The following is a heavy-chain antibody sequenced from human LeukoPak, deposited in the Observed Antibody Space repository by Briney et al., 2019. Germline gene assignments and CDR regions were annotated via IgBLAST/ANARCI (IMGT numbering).Heavy chain of an antibody. CDR2: ISSSSSTI. J-gene: IGHJ4*02. D-gene: IGHD3-3*01. CDR3: ASWGIHSHLEWSGIDY. V-gene: IGHV3-48*01. CDR1: GFTFSSYS. Sequence: PGGSLRLSCAASGFTFSSYSMNWVRQAPGKGLEWVSYISSSSSTIYYADSVKGRFTISRDNAKNSLYLQMNSLRAEDTAVYYCASWGIHSHLEWSGIDYWGQGTLVTVSS.